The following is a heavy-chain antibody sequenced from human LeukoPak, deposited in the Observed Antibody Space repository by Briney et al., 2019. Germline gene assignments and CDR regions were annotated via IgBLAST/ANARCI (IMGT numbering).Heavy chain of an antibody. J-gene: IGHJ6*02. CDR3: AREGSIAARVLSYYYGMDV. CDR2: ISYDGSNK. Sequence: GGSLRLSCAASGFTFSSYAMSWVRQAPGKGLEWVAVISYDGSNKYYADSVKGRFTISRDNSKNTLYLQMNSLRAEDTAVYYCAREGSIAARVLSYYYGMDVWGQGTTVTVSS. D-gene: IGHD6-6*01. V-gene: IGHV3-30-3*01. CDR1: GFTFSSYA.